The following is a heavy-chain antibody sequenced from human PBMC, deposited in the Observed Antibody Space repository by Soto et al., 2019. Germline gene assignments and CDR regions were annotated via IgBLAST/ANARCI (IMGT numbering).Heavy chain of an antibody. CDR3: ARDGLVGAGRNFDY. V-gene: IGHV3-33*01. CDR2: LWSDGSNK. CDR1: GFTFSSYG. J-gene: IGHJ4*02. D-gene: IGHD6-19*01. Sequence: VRLVESGGGVVQPGRSLRLSCAASGFTFSSYGMHWVRQAPGKGLEWVAGLWSDGSNKNYADSVKGRFTISRDNSKNTLYLQMNSLRAEDTAVYYCARDGLVGAGRNFDYWGQGTLVTVSS.